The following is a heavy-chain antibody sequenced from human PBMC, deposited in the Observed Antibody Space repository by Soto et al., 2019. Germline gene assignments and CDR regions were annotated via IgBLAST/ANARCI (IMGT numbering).Heavy chain of an antibody. D-gene: IGHD3-3*01. CDR3: AKDQASVLRFLEWLPSFYFDY. Sequence: EVQLLESGGGLVQPGGSLRLSCAASGFTFSSYAMSWVRQAPGKGLEWVSAISGSGGSTYYADSVKGRFTISRDNSKNTLYLQMNSLRAEDTAVYYCAKDQASVLRFLEWLPSFYFDYWGQGTLVTVSS. V-gene: IGHV3-23*01. CDR1: GFTFSSYA. J-gene: IGHJ4*02. CDR2: ISGSGGST.